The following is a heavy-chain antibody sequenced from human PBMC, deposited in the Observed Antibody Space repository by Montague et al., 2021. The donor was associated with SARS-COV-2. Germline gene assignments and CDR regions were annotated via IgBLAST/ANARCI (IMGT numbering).Heavy chain of an antibody. CDR1: GFTFSSYA. D-gene: IGHD6-19*01. Sequence: SLSLSCSASGFTFSSYAMHWVRQAPGKGLEYVSAISSNGGSTYYANSVKGRFTISRDNSKNTLYLQMGSLRAEDMAVYYCARGRAVAVCDYWGQGTLVTVSS. CDR2: ISSNGGST. J-gene: IGHJ4*02. CDR3: ARGRAVAVCDY. V-gene: IGHV3-64*01.